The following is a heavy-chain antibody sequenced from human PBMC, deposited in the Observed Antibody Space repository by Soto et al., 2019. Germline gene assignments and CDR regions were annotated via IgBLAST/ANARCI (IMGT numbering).Heavy chain of an antibody. V-gene: IGHV3-21*01. Sequence: GRSPSLSCAASHFSLSSYSMNWVRQAPGKRMEWVSSIISSSSYIYYADSVKGRFTISRDNAKNSLYLQMNSLRPEDTAVHYCAIELRGTTFIDFWGQGTLGTGSS. J-gene: IGHJ4*02. CDR3: AIELRGTTFIDF. D-gene: IGHD1-7*01. CDR1: HFSLSSYS. CDR2: IISSSSYI.